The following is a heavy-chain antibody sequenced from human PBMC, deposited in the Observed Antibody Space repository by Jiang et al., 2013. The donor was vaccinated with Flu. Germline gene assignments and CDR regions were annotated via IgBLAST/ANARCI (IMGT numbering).Heavy chain of an antibody. CDR1: GYSFTSYW. CDR3: ARHGDYDFWSGPLPGY. Sequence: GAEVKKPGESLRISCKGSGYSFTSYWISWVRQMPGKGLEWMGRIDPSDSYTNYSPSFQGHVTISADKSISTAYLQWSSLKASDTAMYYCARHGDYDFWSGPLPGYWGQGTLVTVSS. D-gene: IGHD3-3*01. CDR2: IDPSDSYT. J-gene: IGHJ4*02. V-gene: IGHV5-10-1*01.